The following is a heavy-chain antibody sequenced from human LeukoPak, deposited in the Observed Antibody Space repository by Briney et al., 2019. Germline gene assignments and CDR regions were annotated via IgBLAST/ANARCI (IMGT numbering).Heavy chain of an antibody. J-gene: IGHJ4*02. CDR1: GFTFGSYA. CDR2: ISYDGSNK. V-gene: IGHV3-30-3*01. D-gene: IGHD2-15*01. CDR3: ARVRWELLLIDY. Sequence: GGSLRLSCAASGFTFGSYAMHWVRQAPGEGLEWVAVISYDGSNKYYADSVKGRFTISRDNSKNTLYLQMNSLRAEDTAVYYCARVRWELLLIDYWGQGTLVTVSS.